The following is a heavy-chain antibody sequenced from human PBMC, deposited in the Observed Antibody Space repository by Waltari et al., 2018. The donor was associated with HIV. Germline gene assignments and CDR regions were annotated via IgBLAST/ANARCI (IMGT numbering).Heavy chain of an antibody. CDR3: ARDYTIFGVVIPLGVGNYGMDV. V-gene: IGHV4-39*07. Sequence: QLQLQESGPGLVKPSETLSLTCTVSGGSISSSSYYWGRIRQPPGKGLEWIGSIYYSGSTYYNPSLKSRVTISVDTSKNQFSLKLSSVTAADTAVYYCARDYTIFGVVIPLGVGNYGMDVWGQGTTVTVSS. CDR2: IYYSGST. CDR1: GGSISSSSYY. D-gene: IGHD3-3*01. J-gene: IGHJ6*02.